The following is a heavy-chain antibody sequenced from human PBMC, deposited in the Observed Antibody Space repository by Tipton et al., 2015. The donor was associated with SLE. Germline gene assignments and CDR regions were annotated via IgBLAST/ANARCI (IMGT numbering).Heavy chain of an antibody. CDR2: VYYTGTT. Sequence: TLSLTCSVSGGSISNSNYYWAWIRQPPGEGLEWIGTVYYTGTTYFKPSLKSRLIISVDTSKNQFSLKLTSVTAADTAMYYCARGAKERITLVRVRPYYFDYWGQGSLVTVSS. CDR1: GGSISNSNYY. D-gene: IGHD3-10*01. J-gene: IGHJ4*01. V-gene: IGHV4-39*07. CDR3: ARGAKERITLVRVRPYYFDY.